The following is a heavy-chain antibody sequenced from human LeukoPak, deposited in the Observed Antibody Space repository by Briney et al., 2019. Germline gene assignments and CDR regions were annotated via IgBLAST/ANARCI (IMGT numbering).Heavy chain of an antibody. Sequence: GGSLRLSCAASGFTFSSYAMSWVRQAPGKGLEWVSTIGGSGGNTYYADSVKGRFTISRDNSKNTLYLQMNSLRAEDTAVYYCAKVEDIVVVVADASDYWGQGTLVTVSS. V-gene: IGHV3-23*01. J-gene: IGHJ4*02. CDR3: AKVEDIVVVVADASDY. CDR2: IGGSGGNT. CDR1: GFTFSSYA. D-gene: IGHD2-15*01.